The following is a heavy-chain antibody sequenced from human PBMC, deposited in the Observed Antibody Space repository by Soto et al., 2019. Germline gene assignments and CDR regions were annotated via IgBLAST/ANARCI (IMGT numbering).Heavy chain of an antibody. CDR2: IKHDGNGK. CDR1: GFMFGTYW. Sequence: GSLRLSCVATGFMFGTYWMSWVRQAPGKGLEWVANIKHDGNGKYYADSVKGRFTVSRDNVKNFLHLQMSSLRGDDTGVYFCVRATLSWGHYYFRGLDVWGQGTTVTVSS. CDR3: VRATLSWGHYYFRGLDV. D-gene: IGHD3-22*01. V-gene: IGHV3-7*01. J-gene: IGHJ6*02.